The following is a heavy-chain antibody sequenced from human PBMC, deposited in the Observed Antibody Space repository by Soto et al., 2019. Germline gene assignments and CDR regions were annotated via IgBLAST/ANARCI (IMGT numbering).Heavy chain of an antibody. CDR1: GFTFSSYS. CDR2: ISTRSTYM. Sequence: GGSLRLSCAASGFTFSSYSLTWVRQAPGKGLEWVSSISTRSTYMYSADSVKGRFTISRDNAKNSLYLEMNSLRAEDTATYYCARDRPAGMAFDSWGQGSLVTVSS. D-gene: IGHD2-8*01. V-gene: IGHV3-21*06. J-gene: IGHJ4*02. CDR3: ARDRPAGMAFDS.